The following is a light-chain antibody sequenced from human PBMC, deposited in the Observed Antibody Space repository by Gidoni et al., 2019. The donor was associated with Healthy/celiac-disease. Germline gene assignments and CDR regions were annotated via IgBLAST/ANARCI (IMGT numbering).Light chain of an antibody. V-gene: IGKV2-28*01. CDR3: MQALQTPPS. CDR2: LGS. CDR1: QSLLHSNGYNY. J-gene: IGKJ2*03. Sequence: DIVMTQSPLSLPVTPGEPASISCRSSQSLLHSNGYNYLDWYLQKPGQSPQLLIYLGSNRASGVPDRFSGSGSGTEFTLKISRVEAEDVGVYYCMQALQTPPSFXQXTKLXIK.